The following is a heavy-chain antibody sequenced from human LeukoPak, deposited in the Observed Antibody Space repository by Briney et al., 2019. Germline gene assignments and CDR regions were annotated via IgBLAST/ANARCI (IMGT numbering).Heavy chain of an antibody. CDR2: IYYSVST. D-gene: IGHD3-3*01. CDR1: GASISSNSYY. CDR3: ARGNYDFWSGYYTSSFDY. Sequence: TSSETLSLTCTVAGASISSNSYYWGWIRQPPGKGLEWIGSIYYSVSTYYYPSLKSRITISVDTSKNQFSLKLSSVTAADTAVYYCARGNYDFWSGYYTSSFDYWGQGTLVTVSS. J-gene: IGHJ4*02. V-gene: IGHV4-39*07.